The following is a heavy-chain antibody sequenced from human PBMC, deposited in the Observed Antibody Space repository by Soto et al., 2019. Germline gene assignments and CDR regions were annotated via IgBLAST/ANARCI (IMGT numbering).Heavy chain of an antibody. Sequence: PGGSLRLSCAASGFTFSSYGMHWVRQAPGKGLEWVAVISYDGSNKYYADSVKGRFTISRDNSKNTLYLQMNSLRAEDTAVYYCAIGYYYDSSGYYYSAYWGQGTLVTVSS. CDR1: GFTFSSYG. J-gene: IGHJ4*02. CDR3: AIGYYYDSSGYYYSAY. CDR2: ISYDGSNK. V-gene: IGHV3-30*03. D-gene: IGHD3-22*01.